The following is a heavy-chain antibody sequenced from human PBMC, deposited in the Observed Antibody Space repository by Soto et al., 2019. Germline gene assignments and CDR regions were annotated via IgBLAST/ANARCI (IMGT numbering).Heavy chain of an antibody. V-gene: IGHV1-3*05. CDR3: AREVYGGNIYFDF. CDR2: INGGNSDT. D-gene: IGHD4-17*01. Sequence: QVQLVQSGAEETKPGASVKVSCTTSGYTFTTSAMHWVRQAPGQRLEWMGWINGGNSDTKYSQQFQGRVTITRDTSATTAYMELSSLRSEDTAVYYCAREVYGGNIYFDFWGQGTLVTVSS. J-gene: IGHJ4*02. CDR1: GYTFTTSA.